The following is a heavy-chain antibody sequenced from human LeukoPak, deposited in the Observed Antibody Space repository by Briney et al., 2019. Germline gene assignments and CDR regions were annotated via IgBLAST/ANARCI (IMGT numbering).Heavy chain of an antibody. CDR2: VYHSGST. J-gene: IGHJ6*03. Sequence: SETLSLTCAVSGYSISSGYYWGWIRQPPGKGLEWIGNVYHSGSTYYNPSLKSRVTISVDTSKNQFSLKLSSVTAADTAVYYCARQSFDYYYMDVWGKGTTVTVSS. V-gene: IGHV4-38-2*01. CDR1: GYSISSGYY. CDR3: ARQSFDYYYMDV.